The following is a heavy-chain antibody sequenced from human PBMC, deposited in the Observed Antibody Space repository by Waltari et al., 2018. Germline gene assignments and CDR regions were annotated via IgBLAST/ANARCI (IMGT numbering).Heavy chain of an antibody. CDR1: GGTFSSYA. V-gene: IGHV1-69*05. CDR3: ASSPTLLWFKVDYYYMDV. Sequence: QVQLVQSGAEVKKPGSSVKVSCKASGGTFSSYAISWVRRAPGQGIEWMGGIIPIFGTANYAQKFQGRVTITTDESTSTAYMELSSLRSEDTAVYYCASSPTLLWFKVDYYYMDVWGKGTTVTVSS. CDR2: IIPIFGTA. J-gene: IGHJ6*03. D-gene: IGHD3-10*01.